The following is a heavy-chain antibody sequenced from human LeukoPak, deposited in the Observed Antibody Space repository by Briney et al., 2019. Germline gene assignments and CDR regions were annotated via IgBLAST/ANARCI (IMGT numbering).Heavy chain of an antibody. J-gene: IGHJ4*02. Sequence: GGSLRLSCAASGFTFSSYSMNWVRQAPGKGLEWVSSISSSSSYIYYADSVKGRFTISRDNAKNSLYLQMNSLRAEDTAVYYCAKDHGDGYNWGHFDYWGQGTLVTVSS. CDR3: AKDHGDGYNWGHFDY. CDR1: GFTFSSYS. CDR2: ISSSSSYI. D-gene: IGHD5-24*01. V-gene: IGHV3-21*01.